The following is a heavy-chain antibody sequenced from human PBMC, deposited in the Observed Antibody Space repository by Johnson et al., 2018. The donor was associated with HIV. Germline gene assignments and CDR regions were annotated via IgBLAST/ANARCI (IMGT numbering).Heavy chain of an antibody. V-gene: IGHV3-30*03. CDR2: ISYDGSNK. Sequence: QVKLVESGGGVVQPGRSLRLSCAASGFTFSSYGMHWVRQAPGKGLEWVAVISYDGSNKYYADSVKGRFTISRDNSKNTLYLQMNSLRAEDTAVYYCARGLVIVGALPDAFDIWGQGTMVTVSS. CDR3: ARGLVIVGALPDAFDI. J-gene: IGHJ3*02. CDR1: GFTFSSYG. D-gene: IGHD1-26*01.